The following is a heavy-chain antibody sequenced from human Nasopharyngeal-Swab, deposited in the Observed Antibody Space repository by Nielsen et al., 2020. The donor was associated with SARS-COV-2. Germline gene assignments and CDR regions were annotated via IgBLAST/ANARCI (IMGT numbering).Heavy chain of an antibody. CDR2: IYSGGST. Sequence: GGSLGLSCAASGFTVSSNYMSWVRQAPGKGLEWVSVIYSGGSTYYADSVKGRFTISRDNSKNTLYLQMNSLRAEDTAVYYCARVPCSSTSCYVGGYGMDVWGQGTTVTVSS. CDR1: GFTVSSNY. V-gene: IGHV3-53*01. D-gene: IGHD2-2*01. J-gene: IGHJ6*02. CDR3: ARVPCSSTSCYVGGYGMDV.